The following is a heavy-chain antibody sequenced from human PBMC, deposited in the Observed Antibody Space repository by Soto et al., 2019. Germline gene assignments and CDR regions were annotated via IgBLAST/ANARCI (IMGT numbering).Heavy chain of an antibody. J-gene: IGHJ4*02. D-gene: IGHD2-8*01. CDR2: IWYDGSLH. V-gene: IGHV3-33*01. Sequence: VQLVESGGGVVQPGRSLRLSCAASGFTFSTYGMHWVRQAPGKGLEWVALIWYDGSLHYYADSVKGRFTISRDNSKNTLYLQMSSLRVEDTAAYYCARYRRAHGAFYYIDNWGQGALVTVSS. CDR1: GFTFSTYG. CDR3: ARYRRAHGAFYYIDN.